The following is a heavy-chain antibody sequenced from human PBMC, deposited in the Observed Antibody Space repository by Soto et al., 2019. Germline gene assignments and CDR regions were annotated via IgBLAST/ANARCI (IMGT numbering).Heavy chain of an antibody. J-gene: IGHJ4*02. Sequence: QVQLVAAGGGVVKPGGSLTLSCAASGFRFSVSYMTWVRQAPGKGLEWLSYINGDNTDINYAASVRGRFTIFRDDSKNSLFLQMASLRAEDTAFYYCSTNPRMIDDWGQGTLVTVSS. CDR3: STNPRMIDD. CDR1: GFRFSVSY. CDR2: INGDNTDI. V-gene: IGHV3-11*05.